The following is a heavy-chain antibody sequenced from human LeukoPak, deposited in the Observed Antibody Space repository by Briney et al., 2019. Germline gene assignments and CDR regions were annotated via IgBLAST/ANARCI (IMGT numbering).Heavy chain of an antibody. D-gene: IGHD3-10*01. J-gene: IGHJ4*02. Sequence: ASVKVSCKASGYTFTSYDINWVRQATGQGLEWMGWMNPNTGNTGYAQKFQGRVTMTRDTSISTAHMELSSLRSDDTAVYYCARKFLGSRGYYFDYWGQGTLVTVSS. V-gene: IGHV1-8*01. CDR1: GYTFTSYD. CDR2: MNPNTGNT. CDR3: ARKFLGSRGYYFDY.